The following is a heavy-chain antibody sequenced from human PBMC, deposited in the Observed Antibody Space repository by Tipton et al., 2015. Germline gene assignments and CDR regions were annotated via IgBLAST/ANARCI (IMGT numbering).Heavy chain of an antibody. CDR1: GGSFSGYY. CDR3: ASPSLPHDRGDYYLQS. V-gene: IGHV4-34*01. Sequence: LRLSCAVYGGSFSGYYWSWIRQPPGKGLEWIGEINHSGSTNYNPSLQSRVAMSADTSRNQFSLNLSSVTAADTAVYYCASPSLPHDRGDYYLQSWGQGSLVTVSS. D-gene: IGHD2-21*02. J-gene: IGHJ4*02. CDR2: INHSGST.